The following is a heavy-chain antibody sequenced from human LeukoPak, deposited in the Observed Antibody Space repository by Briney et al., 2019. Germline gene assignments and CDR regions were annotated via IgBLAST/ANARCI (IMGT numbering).Heavy chain of an antibody. CDR3: ARDKWGYYDSSGTLFDY. CDR2: IYTSGST. V-gene: IGHV4-4*07. Sequence: SETLSLTCTVSGGSISSYYWSWIRQPAGKGLEWIGRIYTSGSTNYNPSLKSRVTMSVDTSKSQFSLKLSSVTAADTAVYYCARDKWGYYDSSGTLFDYWGQGTLVTVSS. D-gene: IGHD3-22*01. J-gene: IGHJ4*02. CDR1: GGSISSYY.